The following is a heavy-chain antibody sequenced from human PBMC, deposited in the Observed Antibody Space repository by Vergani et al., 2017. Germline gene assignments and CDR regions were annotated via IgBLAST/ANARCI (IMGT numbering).Heavy chain of an antibody. D-gene: IGHD4-17*01. Sequence: QVQLVESGGGVVQPGRSLRLSCAASGFTFSSYGMHWVRQAPGKGLEWVAVISYDGSNKYYADSVKGRFTISRDNSKNTLYLQMNSLRAEDTAVYYCAKFHYGDYPDYFDYGGQGTLVTVSS. J-gene: IGHJ4*02. CDR3: AKFHYGDYPDYFDY. CDR1: GFTFSSYG. CDR2: ISYDGSNK. V-gene: IGHV3-30*18.